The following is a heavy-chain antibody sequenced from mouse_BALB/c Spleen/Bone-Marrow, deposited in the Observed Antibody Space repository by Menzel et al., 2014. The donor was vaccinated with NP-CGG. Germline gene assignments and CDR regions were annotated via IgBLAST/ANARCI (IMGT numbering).Heavy chain of an antibody. V-gene: IGHV1-7*01. CDR1: GYTFTSYW. CDR2: INPRTGYT. D-gene: IGHD1-2*01. J-gene: IGHJ2*01. Sequence: QAQLKQSGAELAKPGASVKMSCKASGYTFTSYWMHWVKQRPGQGLEWIGYINPRTGYTEYNQKFKDKATLTADKSSSTAYMHMSSLTSEDSAVYYCARASLLRLRSYFDYWCQGSALAVSS. CDR3: ARASLLRLRSYFDY.